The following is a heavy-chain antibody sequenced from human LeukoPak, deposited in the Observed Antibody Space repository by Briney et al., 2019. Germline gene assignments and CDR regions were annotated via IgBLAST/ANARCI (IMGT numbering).Heavy chain of an antibody. CDR2: ISYDGNNK. CDR1: GFSLSSYG. Sequence: GGSLRLSCAVSGFSLSSYGMHWVRQAPGKGLEWVAFISYDGNNKYHADSVKGRFTISRDNAKNSLYLQMNSLRAEDTAVYYCARLPRGSYRDLDYWGQGTLVTVSS. V-gene: IGHV3-33*05. D-gene: IGHD1-26*01. CDR3: ARLPRGSYRDLDY. J-gene: IGHJ4*02.